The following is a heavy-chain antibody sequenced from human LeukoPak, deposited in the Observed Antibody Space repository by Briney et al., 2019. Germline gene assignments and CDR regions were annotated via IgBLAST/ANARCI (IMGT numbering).Heavy chain of an antibody. J-gene: IGHJ4*02. Sequence: GGSLRLSCAASGFTVSSNYMSWVRQAPGKGLEWVSVIYSGGSTYYADSVKGRFTISRDNSKNTLYLQMNSLRAEDTAVHYCARDPIAVADYFDYWGQGTLVTVSS. V-gene: IGHV3-66*01. D-gene: IGHD6-19*01. CDR3: ARDPIAVADYFDY. CDR1: GFTVSSNY. CDR2: IYSGGST.